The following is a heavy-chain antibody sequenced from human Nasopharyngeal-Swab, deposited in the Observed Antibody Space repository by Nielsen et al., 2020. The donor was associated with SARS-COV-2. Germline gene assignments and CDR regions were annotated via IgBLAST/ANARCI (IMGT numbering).Heavy chain of an antibody. V-gene: IGHV3-15*01. D-gene: IGHD6-19*01. CDR3: TTLHRTGWF. CDR1: GFVFSSVW. CDR2: IKRKADGGTV. Sequence: GESLKISCAASGFVFSSVWMSWVRPAPGKGLEWVGRIKRKADGGTVEYATAVRGRFSISRDDSRNTLFLQMNRLKTEDTAVYYCTTLHRTGWFWGQGTLVTVSS. J-gene: IGHJ4*02.